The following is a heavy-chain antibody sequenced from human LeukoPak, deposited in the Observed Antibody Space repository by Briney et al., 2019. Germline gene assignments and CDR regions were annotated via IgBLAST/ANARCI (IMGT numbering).Heavy chain of an antibody. Sequence: GRSLRLSCAASGFTFSSYGMHWVRQAPGKGLEWVAVISYDGSNKYYADSVKGRFTISRDNSKNTLYLQMNSLRAEDTAVYYCAKGIGVYYGSGSYIDYWGQGTLVTVSS. CDR1: GFTFSSYG. J-gene: IGHJ4*02. V-gene: IGHV3-30*18. D-gene: IGHD3-10*01. CDR3: AKGIGVYYGSGSYIDY. CDR2: ISYDGSNK.